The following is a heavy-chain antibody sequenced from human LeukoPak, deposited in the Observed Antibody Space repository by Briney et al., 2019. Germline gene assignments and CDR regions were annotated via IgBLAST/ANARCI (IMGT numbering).Heavy chain of an antibody. Sequence: SETLSLTCTVSGGSISSYYWSWIRQPPGKGLEWIGYIYYSGSTNYNLSLKSRVTISVDTSKNQFSLKLSSVTAADTAVYYCASAIAAAGTPLSYYGMDVWGQGTTVTVSS. J-gene: IGHJ6*02. CDR2: IYYSGST. CDR3: ASAIAAAGTPLSYYGMDV. V-gene: IGHV4-59*08. D-gene: IGHD6-13*01. CDR1: GGSISSYY.